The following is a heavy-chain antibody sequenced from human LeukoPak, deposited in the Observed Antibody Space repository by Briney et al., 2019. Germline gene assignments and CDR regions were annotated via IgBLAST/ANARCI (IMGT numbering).Heavy chain of an antibody. CDR3: ARSGSYYYYGMDV. Sequence: GGSLRLSCAASGFTFSTYAVNWVRQAPGKGLEWVSAITGSGGATYYADSVKGRFTISRDNSKNTLYLQMNSLRAEDTAVYYCARSGSYYYYGMDVWGQGTTVTVSS. V-gene: IGHV3-23*01. CDR2: ITGSGGAT. CDR1: GFTFSTYA. J-gene: IGHJ6*02. D-gene: IGHD1-26*01.